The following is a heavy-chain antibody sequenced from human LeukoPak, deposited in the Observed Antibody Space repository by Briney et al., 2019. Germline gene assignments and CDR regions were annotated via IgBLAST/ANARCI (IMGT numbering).Heavy chain of an antibody. CDR2: ISSSSSYI. CDR1: GFTFSSYS. Sequence: GSLRLSCAASGFTFSSYSMNWVRQAPGKGLEWVSSISSSSSYIYYADSVKGRFTISRDNAKNTLYLQMNSLRAEDTAIYYCAKGRVAVAGNYFDYWGQGTLVTVSS. J-gene: IGHJ4*02. CDR3: AKGRVAVAGNYFDY. D-gene: IGHD6-19*01. V-gene: IGHV3-21*04.